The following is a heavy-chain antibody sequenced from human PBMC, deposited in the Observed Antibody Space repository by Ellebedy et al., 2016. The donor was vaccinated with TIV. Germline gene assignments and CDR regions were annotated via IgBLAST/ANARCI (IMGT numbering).Heavy chain of an antibody. V-gene: IGHV3-23*01. CDR3: AQGGKQWLTGDH. CDR1: GFTFISYS. D-gene: IGHD6-19*01. Sequence: PGGSLRLSCAVSGFTFISYSMNWVRQAPGKGLEWVSTISGGGDSTYYADSVKGRFTTSRDNSKKMLYLRMNSLRAADTAVFYCAQGGKQWLTGDHWGQGALVTVSS. CDR2: ISGGGDST. J-gene: IGHJ4*02.